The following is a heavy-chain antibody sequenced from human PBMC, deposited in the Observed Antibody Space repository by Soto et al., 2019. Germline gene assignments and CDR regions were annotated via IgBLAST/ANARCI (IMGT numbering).Heavy chain of an antibody. CDR3: ARDLIGGPLGLGYCSSTSCYWFDP. J-gene: IGHJ5*02. V-gene: IGHV6-1*01. CDR1: GDSVSSNSAA. D-gene: IGHD2-2*01. CDR2: TYYRSKWYN. Sequence: KQSQTLSLTCAISGDSVSSNSAAWNWIRQSPSRGLEWLGRTYYRSKWYNDYAVSVKSRITINPDTSKNQFSLQLNSVTPEDTAVYYCARDLIGGPLGLGYCSSTSCYWFDPWGQGTLVTVSS.